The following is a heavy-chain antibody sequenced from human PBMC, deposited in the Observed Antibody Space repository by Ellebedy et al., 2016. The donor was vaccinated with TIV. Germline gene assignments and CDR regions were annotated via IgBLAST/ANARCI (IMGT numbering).Heavy chain of an antibody. CDR3: TTGSTWFGEL. J-gene: IGHJ4*02. CDR1: GFTFSNAW. D-gene: IGHD3-10*01. CDR2: INKKSEGGTT. V-gene: IGHV3-15*01. Sequence: PGGSLRLSCAVSGFTFSNAWMHWVRQAPGKGLAWVGRINKKSEGGTTDYADPVIGRFTISRDDSQNTLYLHMIGLRTADTAMYYCTTGSTWFGELWGQGTPVIVSS.